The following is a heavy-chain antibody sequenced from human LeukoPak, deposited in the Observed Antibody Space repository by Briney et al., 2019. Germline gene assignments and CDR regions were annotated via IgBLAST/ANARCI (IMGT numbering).Heavy chain of an antibody. CDR1: GYTFTSYY. D-gene: IGHD2-2*01. CDR2: LNPSGGST. J-gene: IGHJ4*02. CDR3: ARENCSSTTCYGGPLDY. Sequence: ASVKVSCKASGYTFTSYYMHWVRQAPGQGLEWMGILNPSGGSTSYAQKFQGRVTMTRDMPTSTVYMELSSLRSEDTAVYYCARENCSSTTCYGGPLDYWGQGTLVTVSS. V-gene: IGHV1-46*01.